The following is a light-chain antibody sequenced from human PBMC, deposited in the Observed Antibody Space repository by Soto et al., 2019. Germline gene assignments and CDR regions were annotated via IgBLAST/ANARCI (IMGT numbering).Light chain of an antibody. Sequence: IVMTHSPATLSVSPGERATLSFRAIQSVSSDLAWYQHKPGQAPRLLIYGASTRATGIPARFSGRGSGTEFPLTISSLQSVDFAVYYCQQYDNWHQTFGQGNKVDIK. V-gene: IGKV3-15*01. CDR1: QSVSSD. J-gene: IGKJ1*01. CDR2: GAS. CDR3: QQYDNWHQT.